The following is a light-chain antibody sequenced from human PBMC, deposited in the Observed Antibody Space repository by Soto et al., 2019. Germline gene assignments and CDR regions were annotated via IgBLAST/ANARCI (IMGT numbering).Light chain of an antibody. J-gene: IGLJ3*02. V-gene: IGLV1-47*02. CDR2: SNN. Sequence: QSALTQPPSASATPGQRVTISCSGGNSNIGRNSVYWYQQLPGTAPKLLIYSNNRRPSGVPDRFSGSKSVTSASLAISALRSEDEADYYCASWDDSRSAWVFGGGTKLTVL. CDR3: ASWDDSRSAWV. CDR1: NSNIGRNS.